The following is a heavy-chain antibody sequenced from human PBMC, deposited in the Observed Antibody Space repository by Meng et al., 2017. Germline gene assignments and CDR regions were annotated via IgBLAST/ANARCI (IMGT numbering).Heavy chain of an antibody. J-gene: IGHJ6*02. V-gene: IGHV1-8*03. D-gene: IGHD6-19*01. CDR1: GYTFTSYD. CDR3: ARGPRSVAGIAHYYYGMDV. CDR2: MNPISGNT. Sequence: ASVKVSCKASGYTFTSYDINWVRQATGQGLEWMGWMNPISGNTGYAQKFQGRVTITRNTSISTAYMELSSLRSEDTAVYYCARGPRSVAGIAHYYYGMDVWGQGTTVTVSS.